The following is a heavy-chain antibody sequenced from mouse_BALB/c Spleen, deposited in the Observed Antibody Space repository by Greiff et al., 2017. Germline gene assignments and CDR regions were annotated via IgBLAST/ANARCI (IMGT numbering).Heavy chain of an antibody. J-gene: IGHJ2*01. V-gene: IGHV5-6*01. CDR1: GFTFSSYG. D-gene: IGHD4-1*01. CDR2: ISSGGSYT. Sequence: DVQLVESGGDLVKPGGSLKLSCAASGFTFSSYGMSWVRQTPDKRLEWVATISSGGSYTYYPDSVKGRFTISRDNAKNTLYLQMSSLKSEDTAMYYCARHKRTELGGYYFDYWGQGTTLTVSS. CDR3: ARHKRTELGGYYFDY.